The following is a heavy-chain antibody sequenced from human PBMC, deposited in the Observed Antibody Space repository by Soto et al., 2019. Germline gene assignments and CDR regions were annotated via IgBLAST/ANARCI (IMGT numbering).Heavy chain of an antibody. J-gene: IGHJ4*02. D-gene: IGHD3-9*01. Sequence: GGSLRLSCAASGFTFSSYWMSWVRQAPGKGLEWVANIKQDGSEKYYVDSVKGRFTISRDNAKNSLYLQMNSLRAEDTAVYYCARANYDILNGYYPFEYWGQGTLVTVSS. V-gene: IGHV3-7*01. CDR1: GFTFSSYW. CDR2: IKQDGSEK. CDR3: ARANYDILNGYYPFEY.